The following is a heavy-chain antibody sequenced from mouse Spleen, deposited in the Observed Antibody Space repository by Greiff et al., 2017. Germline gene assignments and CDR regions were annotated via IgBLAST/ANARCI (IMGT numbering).Heavy chain of an antibody. Sequence: DVKLVESGGGLVKPGGSLKLSCAASGFTFSSYTMSWVRQTPAKRLEWVATISSGGGNTYYPDSVKGRFTISRDNARNTLYLQMSSLRSEDTAMYYCARHRYDGYYGYFDDWGQGTTLTVSS. CDR3: ARHRYDGYYGYFDD. D-gene: IGHD2-3*01. CDR2: ISSGGGNT. J-gene: IGHJ2*01. CDR1: GFTFSSYT. V-gene: IGHV5-9*04.